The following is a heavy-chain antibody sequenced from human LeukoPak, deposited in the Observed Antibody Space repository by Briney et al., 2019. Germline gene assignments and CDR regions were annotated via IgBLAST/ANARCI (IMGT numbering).Heavy chain of an antibody. CDR1: GFTFSSYG. CDR2: IRYDGSNK. D-gene: IGHD2-21*01. Sequence: GGSLRLSCAASGFTFSSYGMHWVRQAPGKGLEWVAFIRYDGSNKYYADSVKGRFTISRDNAKNSLYLQMNSLRAEDTAVYYCARDRLVYCGGDCYLDYFDYWGQGTLVTVSS. J-gene: IGHJ4*02. CDR3: ARDRLVYCGGDCYLDYFDY. V-gene: IGHV3-30*02.